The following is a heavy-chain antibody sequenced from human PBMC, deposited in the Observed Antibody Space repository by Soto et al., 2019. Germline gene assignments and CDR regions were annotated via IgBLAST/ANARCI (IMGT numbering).Heavy chain of an antibody. CDR3: ARGGGGAARLYYYYGMDV. CDR2: IYYSGST. Sequence: PSETLSLTCTVSGGSISSYYWSWIRQPPGKGLEWIGYIYYSGSTNYNPSLKSRVTISVGTSKNQFSLKLSSVTAADTAVYYCARGGGGAARLYYYYGMDVWGQGTTVTVSS. D-gene: IGHD6-6*01. CDR1: GGSISSYY. V-gene: IGHV4-59*01. J-gene: IGHJ6*02.